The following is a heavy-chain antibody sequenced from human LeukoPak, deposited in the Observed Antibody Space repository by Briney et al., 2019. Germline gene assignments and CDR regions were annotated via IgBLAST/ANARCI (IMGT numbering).Heavy chain of an antibody. J-gene: IGHJ4*02. Sequence: ASVKVSCKASGYTFTSYGISWVRQAPGQGLEWMGWISAYNGNTNYAQKLQGRVTMTTDTSTSTAYMELRGLRSDDTAVYYCARAPGYSSGWPGSYYFDYWGQGTLVTVSS. CDR1: GYTFTSYG. CDR2: ISAYNGNT. D-gene: IGHD6-19*01. CDR3: ARAPGYSSGWPGSYYFDY. V-gene: IGHV1-18*04.